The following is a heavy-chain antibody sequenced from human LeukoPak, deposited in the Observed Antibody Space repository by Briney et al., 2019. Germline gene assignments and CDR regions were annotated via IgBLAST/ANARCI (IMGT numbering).Heavy chain of an antibody. CDR2: IYYSGST. V-gene: IGHV4-59*01. Sequence: PSETLSLTCTVSGGSISSYYWSWIRKPPGKGLEWIGYIYYSGSTTYNPSLKSRVTISVDTSKNQFSLKLSSVTAADTAVYYCARRRGYSYDYWGQGTLVSVS. D-gene: IGHD5-18*01. CDR1: GGSISSYY. CDR3: ARRRGYSYDY. J-gene: IGHJ4*02.